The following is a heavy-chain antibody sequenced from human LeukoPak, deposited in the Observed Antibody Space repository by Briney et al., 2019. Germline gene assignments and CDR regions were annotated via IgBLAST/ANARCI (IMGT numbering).Heavy chain of an antibody. CDR1: GYTFTDYD. CDR3: ARGRAVVAASDSSFDP. J-gene: IGHJ5*02. D-gene: IGHD2-15*01. V-gene: IGHV1-69*13. CDR2: IIPIFGTA. Sequence: ASVKVSCKTSGYTFTDYDITWVRQAPGQGLEWMGGIIPIFGTANYAQKSQGRVTITADESTSTAYMELSSLRSEDTAVYYCARGRAVVAASDSSFDPWGQGTLVTVSS.